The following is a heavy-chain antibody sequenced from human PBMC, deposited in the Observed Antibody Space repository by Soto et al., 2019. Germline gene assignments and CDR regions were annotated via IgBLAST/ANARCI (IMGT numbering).Heavy chain of an antibody. D-gene: IGHD2-21*02. V-gene: IGHV1-69*12. Sequence: QVQLVQSGAEVKKPGSSVKVSCKASGGTFSSYAISWVRQAPGQGLEWMGGIIPIFGTANYAQKFQGRVTITADETXXTAYMELSSLRSEDTAVYYCARGPVGIVVVTAMGYWGQGTLVTVSS. CDR3: ARGPVGIVVVTAMGY. J-gene: IGHJ4*02. CDR2: IIPIFGTA. CDR1: GGTFSSYA.